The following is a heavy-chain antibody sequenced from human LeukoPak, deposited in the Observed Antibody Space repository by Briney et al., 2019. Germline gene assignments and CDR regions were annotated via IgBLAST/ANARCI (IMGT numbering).Heavy chain of an antibody. CDR1: GGSIRSFS. CDR2: IFINGST. CDR3: ARGVYSSGYYYYYYMDV. D-gene: IGHD5-18*01. Sequence: SETLSLTCSVSGGSIRSFSWSWIRQPVGKGPEWIGRIFINGSTNYNPSLKSRVAMSVDTSKNQFSLKLTSVTAADTAVYFRARGVYSSGYYYYYYMDVWGKGTTVTVSS. V-gene: IGHV4-4*07. J-gene: IGHJ6*03.